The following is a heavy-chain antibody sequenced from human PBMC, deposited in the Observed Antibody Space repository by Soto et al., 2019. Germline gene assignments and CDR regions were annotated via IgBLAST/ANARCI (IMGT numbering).Heavy chain of an antibody. CDR3: ARDSRSSGWWPPNYYGMDV. CDR1: GFTVSSNY. D-gene: IGHD6-19*01. J-gene: IGHJ6*02. V-gene: IGHV3-53*01. Sequence: GGSLRLSCAASGFTVSSNYMSWVRQAPGKGLEWVSVFYSGGSTYYADSVKGRFTISGDNSKNTLYLQMNSLRAEDTAVYYCARDSRSSGWWPPNYYGMDVWGQGTTVTVSS. CDR2: FYSGGST.